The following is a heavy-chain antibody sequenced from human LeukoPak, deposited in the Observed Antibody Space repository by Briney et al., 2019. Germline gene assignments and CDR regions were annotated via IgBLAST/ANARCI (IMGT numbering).Heavy chain of an antibody. CDR1: GFTFSDYY. Sequence: GGSLRLSCAASGFTFSDYYMTWIRQAPGKGLEWVSYISSGGGPIYYADSVKGRFTISRDSAKNSLYLQMNSLRADDTAVYYCARSIDYGAFDIWGQGTMVTVSS. CDR2: ISSGGGPI. V-gene: IGHV3-11*01. J-gene: IGHJ3*02. CDR3: ARSIDYGAFDI. D-gene: IGHD4-17*01.